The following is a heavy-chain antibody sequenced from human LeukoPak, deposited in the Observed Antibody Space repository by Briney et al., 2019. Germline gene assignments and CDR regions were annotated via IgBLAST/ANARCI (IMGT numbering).Heavy chain of an antibody. J-gene: IGHJ3*02. CDR1: GFTFSSYA. Sequence: GGSLRLSCAASGFTFSSYAMHWVRQAPGKGLEWVAVISYDGSNKYYADSVKGRFTVSRDNSKNTLYLQMNSLRAEDTAVYYCARLNPLAAFDIWGQGTMVTVSS. CDR3: ARLNPLAAFDI. CDR2: ISYDGSNK. V-gene: IGHV3-30-3*01.